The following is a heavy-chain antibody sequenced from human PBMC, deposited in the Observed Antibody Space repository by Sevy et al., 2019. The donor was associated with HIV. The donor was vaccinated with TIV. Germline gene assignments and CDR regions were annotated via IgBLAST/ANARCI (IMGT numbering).Heavy chain of an antibody. D-gene: IGHD3-9*01. CDR3: ARMYHDLLTGYRAPYYFDY. V-gene: IGHV3-23*01. CDR1: GFTFSTSA. Sequence: GGSLRLSCAASGFTFSTSAMSWVRQAPGMGLEWVSSISGSAGSTYYADSVKGRFTISRDNSKNTLYMQMNSLRAEDTAVYYCARMYHDLLTGYRAPYYFDYWGQGTLVTVSS. CDR2: ISGSAGST. J-gene: IGHJ4*02.